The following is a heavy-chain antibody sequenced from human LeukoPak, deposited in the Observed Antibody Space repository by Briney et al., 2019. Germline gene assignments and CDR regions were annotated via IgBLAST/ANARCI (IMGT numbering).Heavy chain of an antibody. CDR3: ARVITFGGIGYNWFDP. Sequence: ASVKVSCKASGYTFSSYVVNWVRQATGQGLEWMGWMNPDSGNTGYAQKFQGRLTMTRNTSISTAYMELSSLRSEDTAVYYCARVITFGGIGYNWFDPWGQGTLVTVSS. D-gene: IGHD3-16*01. J-gene: IGHJ5*02. CDR2: MNPDSGNT. V-gene: IGHV1-8*01. CDR1: GYTFSSYV.